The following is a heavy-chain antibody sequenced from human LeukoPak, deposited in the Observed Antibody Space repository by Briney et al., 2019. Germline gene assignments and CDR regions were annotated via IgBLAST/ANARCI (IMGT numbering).Heavy chain of an antibody. CDR2: IIPIFGTA. V-gene: IGHV1-69*05. J-gene: IGHJ4*02. D-gene: IGHD3-16*01. Sequence: ASVKVSCKASGGTFSSYAISWVRQAPGQGLEWMGGIIPIFGTANYAQKFQGRVTITTDESTSTAYMELSSLRSEDMAVYYCARVAHMTTYIDYWGQGTLVTVSS. CDR1: GGTFSSYA. CDR3: ARVAHMTTYIDY.